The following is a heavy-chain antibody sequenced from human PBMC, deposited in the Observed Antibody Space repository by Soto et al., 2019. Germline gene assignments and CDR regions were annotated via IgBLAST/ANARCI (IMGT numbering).Heavy chain of an antibody. Sequence: PGGSLRFSCAASGFTFSSYAMSWVRQAPGKGLEWVSAISGSGGSTYYADSVKGRFTISRDNSKNTLYLQMNSLRAEDTAVYYCAKDYGSSGYYHHDYWGQGTLVTVSS. V-gene: IGHV3-23*01. D-gene: IGHD3-22*01. CDR3: AKDYGSSGYYHHDY. CDR2: ISGSGGST. CDR1: GFTFSSYA. J-gene: IGHJ4*02.